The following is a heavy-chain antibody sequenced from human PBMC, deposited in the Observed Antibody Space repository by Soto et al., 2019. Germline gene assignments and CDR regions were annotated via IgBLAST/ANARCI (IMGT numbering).Heavy chain of an antibody. Sequence: ASVKVSCKASGYTFTGYYMHWVRQAPGQGLEWMGWINPNSGGTNYAQKFQGWVTMTRDTSISTAYMELSRLRSDDTAVYYCARSTGIAVAGYYYYGMDVWGQVTTVTVSS. CDR1: GYTFTGYY. D-gene: IGHD6-19*01. V-gene: IGHV1-2*04. CDR2: INPNSGGT. CDR3: ARSTGIAVAGYYYYGMDV. J-gene: IGHJ6*02.